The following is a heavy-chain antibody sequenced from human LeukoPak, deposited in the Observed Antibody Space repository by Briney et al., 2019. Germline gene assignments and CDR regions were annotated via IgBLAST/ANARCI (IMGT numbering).Heavy chain of an antibody. CDR2: IGSSGSSI. J-gene: IGHJ4*02. CDR1: GFTFSDYY. V-gene: IGHV3-11*01. CDR3: ARDRPYYGDLNY. Sequence: GGSLRLSCAASGFTFSDYYMNWIRQAPGKGLEWVSYIGSSGSSIYYADSVKGRFTISRDNSKNTLYLQMNSLRAEDTAVYYCARDRPYYGDLNYWGQGTLVTVSS. D-gene: IGHD4-17*01.